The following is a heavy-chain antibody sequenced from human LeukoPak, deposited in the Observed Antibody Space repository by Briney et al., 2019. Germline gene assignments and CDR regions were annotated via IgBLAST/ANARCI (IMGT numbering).Heavy chain of an antibody. Sequence: GASVTVSCKASGGTFSSYAISWVRQAPGQGLEWMGGIIPIFGTANYAQKFQGRVTMTRDTSTSTVYMELSSLRSEDTAVYYCARGEEVTRPGDYWGQGTLVTVSS. CDR3: ARGEEVTRPGDY. CDR2: IIPIFGTA. V-gene: IGHV1-69*05. D-gene: IGHD2-21*02. J-gene: IGHJ4*02. CDR1: GGTFSSYA.